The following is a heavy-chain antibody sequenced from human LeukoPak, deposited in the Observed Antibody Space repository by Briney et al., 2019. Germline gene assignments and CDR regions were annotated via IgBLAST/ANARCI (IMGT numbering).Heavy chain of an antibody. CDR2: IYTSGST. D-gene: IGHD3-3*01. CDR1: GGSISSYY. Sequence: PSETLSLTCTVSGGSISSYYWSWIRQPAGKGLEWIGRIYTSGSTNYNPSLKSRVTMSVDTSKNQFSLKLSSVTAADTAVYYCASGTIFGVVDYYYMDVWGKGTTVTVSS. J-gene: IGHJ6*03. V-gene: IGHV4-4*07. CDR3: ASGTIFGVVDYYYMDV.